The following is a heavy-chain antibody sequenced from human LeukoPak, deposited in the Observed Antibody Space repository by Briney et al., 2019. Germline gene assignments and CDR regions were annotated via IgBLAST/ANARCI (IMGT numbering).Heavy chain of an antibody. D-gene: IGHD2-2*01. CDR2: INPNSGGT. Sequence: ASVKVSCKASGYTFTGYYMHWVRQAPGQGLEWMGWINPNSGGTNYAQKFQGRVTMTRDTSISTAYMELSRLRSDDTAVYYCAREGLVVPAAIGWFDPWGQGTLVTVSS. CDR3: AREGLVVPAAIGWFDP. CDR1: GYTFTGYY. J-gene: IGHJ5*02. V-gene: IGHV1-2*02.